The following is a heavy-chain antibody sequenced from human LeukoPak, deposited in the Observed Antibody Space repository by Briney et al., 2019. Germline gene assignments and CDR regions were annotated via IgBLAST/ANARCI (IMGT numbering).Heavy chain of an antibody. CDR1: GFTFSSYW. CDR3: ARVITVYNVYEEVAEYFQY. V-gene: IGHV3-7*01. D-gene: IGHD5/OR15-5a*01. Sequence: GGSLRLSCAASGFTFSSYWMSWVRLAPGKGLEWVANIKQDGSEKYYEDSVRGRFSISRDNSKNSLYLQMNSLRADDTAVYYCARVITVYNVYEEVAEYFQYWGQGTLVTVSS. J-gene: IGHJ1*01. CDR2: IKQDGSEK.